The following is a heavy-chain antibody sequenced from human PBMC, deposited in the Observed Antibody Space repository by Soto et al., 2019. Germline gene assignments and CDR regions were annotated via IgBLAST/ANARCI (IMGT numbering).Heavy chain of an antibody. D-gene: IGHD6-13*01. CDR3: ARSFIAAAGPNWFDP. CDR1: GYSFTSYW. J-gene: IGHJ5*02. Sequence: PGESLKISCKGSGYSFTSYWISWVRQMPGKGLEWVGRIDPSDSYTNYSPSFQGHVTISADKSISTAYLQWSSLKASDTAMYYCARSFIAAAGPNWFDPWGQGTLVTVSS. V-gene: IGHV5-10-1*01. CDR2: IDPSDSYT.